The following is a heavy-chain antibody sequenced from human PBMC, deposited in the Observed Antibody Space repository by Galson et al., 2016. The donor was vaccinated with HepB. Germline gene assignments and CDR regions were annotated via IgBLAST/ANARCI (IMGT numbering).Heavy chain of an antibody. D-gene: IGHD5-18*01. Sequence: SVKVSCKASGYTFTSSDINWVRQATGQGLEWMGWMNPKSGNTGYAQKFQGRVTMTRDTSISTAYMELSSLRSEDTAVYYCAREIPRKKLWLRFGYFDSWGQGTLVTVSS. CDR1: GYTFTSSD. V-gene: IGHV1-8*01. CDR2: MNPKSGNT. J-gene: IGHJ4*02. CDR3: AREIPRKKLWLRFGYFDS.